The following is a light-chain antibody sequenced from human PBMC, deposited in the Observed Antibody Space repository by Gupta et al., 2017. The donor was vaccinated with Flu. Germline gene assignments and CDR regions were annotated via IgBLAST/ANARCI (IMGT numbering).Light chain of an antibody. CDR3: LSTDSSGTYVV. CDR2: KDS. CDR1: ALPKKY. Sequence: QMTRISCSGEALPKKYAYWFQQRPGQFPVVVIYKDSERPSGIPERFSGSSSGTIVTLTISGVQAEDEADYYCLSTDSSGTYVVFGGGTKLTVL. V-gene: IGLV3-16*01. J-gene: IGLJ2*01.